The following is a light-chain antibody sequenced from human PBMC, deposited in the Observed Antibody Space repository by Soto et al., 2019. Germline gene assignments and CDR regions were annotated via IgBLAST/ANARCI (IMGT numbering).Light chain of an antibody. V-gene: IGKV1-9*01. Sequence: DIQLTQSPSFLSASVGDRVTITCRASQGITSYLAWYQQKPGKAPELLIYGASTLQTGVPSRFSGSGSGTEFTLTISSLQPEDFATYFCQRLNSNPTFGLGPKWTSN. J-gene: IGKJ3*01. CDR2: GAS. CDR3: QRLNSNPT. CDR1: QGITSY.